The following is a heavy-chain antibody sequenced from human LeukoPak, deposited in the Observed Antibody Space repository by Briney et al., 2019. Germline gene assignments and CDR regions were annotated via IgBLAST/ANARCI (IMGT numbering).Heavy chain of an antibody. V-gene: IGHV3-64D*09. Sequence: GGSLRLSCSASGFTFSNYPVHWVRQAPGKGLDYVSSITSNGGTTFYADSVKGRFTISRDNSKNTLYLQMSSLRPEDTADYYCAYSTSWYLDYWGQGALVTVSS. CDR3: AYSTSWYLDY. D-gene: IGHD6-13*01. CDR1: GFTFSNYP. CDR2: ITSNGGTT. J-gene: IGHJ4*02.